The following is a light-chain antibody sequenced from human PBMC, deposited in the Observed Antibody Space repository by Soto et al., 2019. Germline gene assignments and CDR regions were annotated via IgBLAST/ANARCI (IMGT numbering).Light chain of an antibody. CDR1: QSISNW. J-gene: IGKJ4*01. Sequence: DIQMTQSPSTLSASVEDTVTITCRASQSISNWLAWYQQKPGKAPKVVLYKASTLESWFPSRFSGSCSGTEFTLTISTLQPDDFATYYCQQYLSFPLTFGGGTKVEIK. CDR3: QQYLSFPLT. CDR2: KAS. V-gene: IGKV1-5*03.